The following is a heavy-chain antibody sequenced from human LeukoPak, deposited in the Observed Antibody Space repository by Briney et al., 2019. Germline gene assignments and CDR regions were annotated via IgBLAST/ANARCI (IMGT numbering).Heavy chain of an antibody. CDR3: AREWHDAFDI. V-gene: IGHV3-30-3*01. D-gene: IGHD5-12*01. Sequence: GGSLRLSCAASGFTFSSYAMHWVRQAPGKGLEWVAVISYDGGNKYYADSVKGRFTISRDNSKNTLYLQMNSLRAEDTAVYYCAREWHDAFDIWGQGTMVTVSS. CDR2: ISYDGGNK. CDR1: GFTFSSYA. J-gene: IGHJ3*02.